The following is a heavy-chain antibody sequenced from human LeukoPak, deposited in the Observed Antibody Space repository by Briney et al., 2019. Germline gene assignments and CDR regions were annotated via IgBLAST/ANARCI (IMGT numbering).Heavy chain of an antibody. CDR2: IYHSGST. V-gene: IGHV4-59*01. Sequence: SETLSLTCTVSGGSISSYYWSWIRQPPGKGLEWIGYIYHSGSTNYNPSLKSRVTISVDTSKNQFSLKLSSVTAADTAVYYCARPGVTGADAFDIWGQGTMVTVSS. CDR3: ARPGVTGADAFDI. J-gene: IGHJ3*02. D-gene: IGHD2-21*02. CDR1: GGSISSYY.